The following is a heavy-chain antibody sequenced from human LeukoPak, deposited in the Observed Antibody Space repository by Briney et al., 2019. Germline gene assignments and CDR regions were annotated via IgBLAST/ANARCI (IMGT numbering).Heavy chain of an antibody. CDR1: GYTFTSYD. D-gene: IGHD3-10*01. J-gene: IGHJ4*02. CDR2: MNPNSGNT. V-gene: IGHV1-8*01. Sequence: ASVKVSCKASGYTFTSYDINWVRRATGQGLEWMGWMNPNSGNTGYAQKFQGRVTMTRNTSISTAYMELSSLRSEDTAVYYCARVGSQRITMVRGVPDPYYFDYWGQGTLVTVSS. CDR3: ARVGSQRITMVRGVPDPYYFDY.